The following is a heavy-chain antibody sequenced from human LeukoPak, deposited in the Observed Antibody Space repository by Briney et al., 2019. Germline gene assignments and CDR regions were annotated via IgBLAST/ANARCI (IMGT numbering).Heavy chain of an antibody. Sequence: PSETLSLTCTVSGGSISSYYWSWIRQPPGKGLEWIGYIYCSGSTYYNPSLKSRVTISVDTSKNQFSLKLSSVTAADTAVYYCARAYGYSSSMWYFQHWGQGTLVTVSS. D-gene: IGHD6-13*01. CDR1: GGSISSYY. CDR3: ARAYGYSSSMWYFQH. CDR2: IYCSGST. V-gene: IGHV4-59*12. J-gene: IGHJ1*01.